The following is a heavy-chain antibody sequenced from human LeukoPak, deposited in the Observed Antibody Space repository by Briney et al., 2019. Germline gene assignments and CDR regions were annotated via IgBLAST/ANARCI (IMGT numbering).Heavy chain of an antibody. D-gene: IGHD2-15*01. CDR2: IYSGGGT. Sequence: PGGSLRLSCAASGFTVSSNYMTWDRQAPGKGLEWVSVIYSGGGTYYADFVKGRFTVSRDNSKNTLYLQMNNLRAEDTAVHYCARGRSKRVPDCWGQGILVTVSS. CDR3: ARGRSKRVPDC. J-gene: IGHJ4*02. CDR1: GFTVSSNY. V-gene: IGHV3-53*01.